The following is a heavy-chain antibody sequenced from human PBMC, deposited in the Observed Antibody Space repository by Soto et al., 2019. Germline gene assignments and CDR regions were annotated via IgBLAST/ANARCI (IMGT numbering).Heavy chain of an antibody. D-gene: IGHD5-12*01. CDR2: MNPNSGNT. Sequence: ASVKVSCKASGYTFTSYDINWVRQATGQGLEWMGWMNPNSGNTGYAQKFQGRVTMTRNTSISTAYMELSSLRSEDTAVYYCARPEVATDYYYYYYMDVWGKGTTVTVSS. V-gene: IGHV1-8*01. J-gene: IGHJ6*03. CDR3: ARPEVATDYYYYYYMDV. CDR1: GYTFTSYD.